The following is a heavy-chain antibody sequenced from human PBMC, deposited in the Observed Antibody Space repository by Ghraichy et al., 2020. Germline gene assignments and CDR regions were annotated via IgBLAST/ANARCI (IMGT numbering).Heavy chain of an antibody. CDR1: GGSISSYY. V-gene: IGHV4-4*09. J-gene: IGHJ6*02. CDR3: ARHGDSSGWWSHYYGMDV. CDR2: IYTSGST. Sequence: SPPPSLTCTVAGGSISSYYWSWIRQPPGKGLEWIGYIYTSGSTNYNPSLKSRVTISVDTSKNQFSLKLSSVTAADTAVYYCARHGDSSGWWSHYYGMDVWGQGTTVTVSS. D-gene: IGHD6-19*01.